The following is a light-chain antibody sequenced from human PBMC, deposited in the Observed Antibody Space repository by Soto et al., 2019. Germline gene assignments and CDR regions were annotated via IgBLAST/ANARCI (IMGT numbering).Light chain of an antibody. V-gene: IGLV2-14*01. Sequence: QSALTQPASVSGSPGQSITISCTGTSSDVGGYNYVSWYQQHPGKAPKLIIYELSNRPSGASNRFSGSKSGNTASLTISGLQAEDEADYYCNSYTSKSTGVFGTGTKVTVL. CDR3: NSYTSKSTGV. CDR1: SSDVGGYNY. CDR2: ELS. J-gene: IGLJ1*01.